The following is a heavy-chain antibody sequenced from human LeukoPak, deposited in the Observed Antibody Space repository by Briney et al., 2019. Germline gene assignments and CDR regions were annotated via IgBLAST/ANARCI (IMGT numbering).Heavy chain of an antibody. CDR3: ASDSGTPPGEFDY. D-gene: IGHD3-10*01. Sequence: SETLSLTCAVSGDSISSGGYSWSWVRQPPGKGLEWIGYIYHSGSTYYNPSLKSRVTISVDTSKNQFSLKLSSVTAADTAVYYCASDSGTPPGEFDYWGQGTLVTVSS. J-gene: IGHJ4*02. V-gene: IGHV4-30-2*01. CDR1: GDSISSGGYS. CDR2: IYHSGST.